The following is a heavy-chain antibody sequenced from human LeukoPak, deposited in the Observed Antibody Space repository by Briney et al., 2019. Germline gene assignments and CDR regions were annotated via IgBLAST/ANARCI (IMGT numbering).Heavy chain of an antibody. CDR1: GFTFSSYW. J-gene: IGHJ6*03. CDR2: IKQDGSEK. Sequence: GGSLRLSCAASGFTFSSYWMNWVRQAPGKGLEWVANIKQDGSEKYYVDSVKGRFTISRDNAKNSLYLQMNSLRAEDTSVYYCARGERATPYYYYYMDVWGKGTTVTVSS. CDR3: ARGERATPYYYYYMDV. V-gene: IGHV3-7*01. D-gene: IGHD5-24*01.